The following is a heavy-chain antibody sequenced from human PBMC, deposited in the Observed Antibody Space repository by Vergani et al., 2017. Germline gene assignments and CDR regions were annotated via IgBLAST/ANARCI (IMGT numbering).Heavy chain of an antibody. CDR3: ARERWDCSGGSGYSDYYYYGMDV. D-gene: IGHD2-15*01. CDR1: GFPFSSYW. V-gene: IGHV3-7*03. Sequence: EVQLVESGGGLVQPGGPLRLSCAAFGFPFSSYWTSWVRSAPGQGLDWVANMKQGEGEQYYVDSVKGRFTIYRDHAKNSLYLQMNSLRAEDTAVYYCARERWDCSGGSGYSDYYYYGMDVWGQGTTVTVS. J-gene: IGHJ6*02. CDR2: MKQGEGEQ.